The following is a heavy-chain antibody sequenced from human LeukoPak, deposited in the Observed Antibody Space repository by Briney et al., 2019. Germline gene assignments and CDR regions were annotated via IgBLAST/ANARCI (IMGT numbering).Heavy chain of an antibody. J-gene: IGHJ6*04. CDR2: ISSSGSNI. CDR1: GFTFSSYE. D-gene: IGHD3-10*02. V-gene: IGHV3-48*03. Sequence: GGSLRLSCAASGFTFSSYEMNWVRQSPGKGLEWVSYISSSGSNIYYADSVKGRFTISRDNAKNALYLQMNSLRAEDTAVYYCAELGITTIGGVWGKGTTVTISS. CDR3: AELGITTIGGV.